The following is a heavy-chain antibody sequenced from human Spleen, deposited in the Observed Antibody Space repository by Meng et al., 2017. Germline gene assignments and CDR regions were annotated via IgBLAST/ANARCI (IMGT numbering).Heavy chain of an antibody. D-gene: IGHD2-15*01. J-gene: IGHJ3*02. V-gene: IGHV4-31*01. CDR3: ARGAWWLIRAFDI. CDR2: IYYSGST. Sequence: VQLQESGPGLVKPSQPLSLTCTVSGGSISSGGYYWSWIRQHPGKGLEWIGYIYYSGSTYYNPSLKSLVTISVDTSKNQFSLKLSSVTAADTAVYYCARGAWWLIRAFDIWGQGTMVTVSS. CDR1: GGSISSGGYY.